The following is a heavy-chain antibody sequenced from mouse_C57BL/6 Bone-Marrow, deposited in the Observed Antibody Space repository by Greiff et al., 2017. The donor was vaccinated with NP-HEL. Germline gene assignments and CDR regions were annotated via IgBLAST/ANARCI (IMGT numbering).Heavy chain of an antibody. D-gene: IGHD2-3*01. CDR1: GFTFSDYG. CDR3: ARPDGYYAMDY. V-gene: IGHV5-15*04. CDR2: ISNLAYSI. J-gene: IGHJ4*01. Sequence: EVKLVESGGGLVQPGGSLKLSCAASGFTFSDYGMAWVRQAPRKGPEWVAFISNLAYSIYYADTLTGRFTISRENAKTTLYLEMSSLRSEDTAMDYCARPDGYYAMDYWGQGTSVTVSS.